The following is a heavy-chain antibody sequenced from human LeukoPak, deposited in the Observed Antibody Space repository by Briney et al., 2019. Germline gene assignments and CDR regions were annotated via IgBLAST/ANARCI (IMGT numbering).Heavy chain of an antibody. CDR2: INHSGST. D-gene: IGHD6-13*01. Sequence: SETLSPTCAVYGGSFSGYYWSWIRQPPGKGLEWIGQINHSGSTNYNPSLKSRVTISVDTSKNQFSLKLSSVTAADTAVYYCARGIAAAGRGYFNYWGQGTLVTASS. CDR3: ARGIAAAGRGYFNY. CDR1: GGSFSGYY. J-gene: IGHJ4*02. V-gene: IGHV4-34*01.